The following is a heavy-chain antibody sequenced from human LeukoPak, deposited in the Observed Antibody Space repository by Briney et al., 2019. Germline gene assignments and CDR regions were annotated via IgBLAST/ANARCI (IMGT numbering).Heavy chain of an antibody. Sequence: SETLSLTCTVSGGSISSSSYYWGWIRQPPGKGLEWIGSIYYSGSTYYNPSPKSRVTRSVDTSKNQFSMKLSSVTAADTAVYYCARTLLGYYYDSSGYYFDYWGQGTLVTVSS. J-gene: IGHJ4*02. CDR2: IYYSGST. CDR3: ARTLLGYYYDSSGYYFDY. V-gene: IGHV4-39*01. D-gene: IGHD3-22*01. CDR1: GGSISSSSYY.